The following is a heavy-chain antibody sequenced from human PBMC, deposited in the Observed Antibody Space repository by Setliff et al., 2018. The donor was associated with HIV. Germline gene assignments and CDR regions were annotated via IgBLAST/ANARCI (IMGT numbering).Heavy chain of an antibody. Sequence: SETLSLTCTVSGGSISSSSYYWGWIRQPPGKGLEWIGSIYYSGSTYYNPSLKSRVTISVDTSKNQFSLKLSSVTAADTAVYYCASRGYCSGGSCYIYYYYYGMDVWGQGTTVTVSS. V-gene: IGHV4-39*01. CDR2: IYYSGST. D-gene: IGHD2-15*01. CDR1: GGSISSSSYY. CDR3: ASRGYCSGGSCYIYYYYYGMDV. J-gene: IGHJ6*02.